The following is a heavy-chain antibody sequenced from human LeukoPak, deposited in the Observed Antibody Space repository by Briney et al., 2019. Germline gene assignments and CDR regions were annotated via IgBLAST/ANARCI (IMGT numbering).Heavy chain of an antibody. CDR3: ATGLDYGDLFDY. CDR1: GYTFTSYY. CDR2: INPSGGST. D-gene: IGHD4-17*01. V-gene: IGHV1-46*01. J-gene: IGHJ4*02. Sequence: ASVKVSCKASGYTFTSYYMHWVRQAPGQGLEWMGIINPSGGSTSYAQKFQGRVTMTEDTSTDTAYMELSSLRSEDTAVYYCATGLDYGDLFDYWGQGTLVTVSS.